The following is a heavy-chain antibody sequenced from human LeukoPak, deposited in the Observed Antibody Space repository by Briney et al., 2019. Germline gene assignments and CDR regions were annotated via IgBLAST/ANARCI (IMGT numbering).Heavy chain of an antibody. V-gene: IGHV1-2*02. CDR1: GYTFTAYY. Sequence: ASVKVSCKASGYTFTAYYMHWVRQAPGQGLEWMGWINPNSGVTNSAQKFQGSVTLTRDTSTSTAYMELNSLTSDDTAVYFCARGGAAGTRVYFIDYWGQGTLVTVSS. D-gene: IGHD6-13*01. CDR3: ARGGAAGTRVYFIDY. J-gene: IGHJ4*02. CDR2: INPNSGVT.